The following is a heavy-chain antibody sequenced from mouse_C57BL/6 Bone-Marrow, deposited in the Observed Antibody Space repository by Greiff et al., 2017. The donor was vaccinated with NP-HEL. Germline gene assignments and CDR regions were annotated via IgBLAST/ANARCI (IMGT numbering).Heavy chain of an antibody. Sequence: VQLQQSGTVLARPGASVKMSCKTSGYTFTSYWMHWVKQRPGQGLEWIGAIYPGNSDTSYNPKFKGKAKLTAVTSASTAYMELSSLTNEDSAVYYGTRENYGSSLYWYFDVWGTGTTVTVSS. CDR1: GYTFTSYW. D-gene: IGHD1-1*01. CDR2: IYPGNSDT. CDR3: TRENYGSSLYWYFDV. V-gene: IGHV1-5*01. J-gene: IGHJ1*03.